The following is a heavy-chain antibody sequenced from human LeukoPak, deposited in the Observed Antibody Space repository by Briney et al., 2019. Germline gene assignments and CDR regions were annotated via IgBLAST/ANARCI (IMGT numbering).Heavy chain of an antibody. CDR1: GFTFSSYA. CDR3: AREGSGRYNFFPR. Sequence: PGGSLRLSCAASGFTFSSYAMHWVRQAPGKGLEHVSAITSDGDSTYYADSVKGRFTISRDNSKNTLYLRMNSLRAEDTAVYYCAREGSGRYNFFPRWGQGTLVTVSS. D-gene: IGHD6-19*01. V-gene: IGHV3-64*04. J-gene: IGHJ4*02. CDR2: ITSDGDST.